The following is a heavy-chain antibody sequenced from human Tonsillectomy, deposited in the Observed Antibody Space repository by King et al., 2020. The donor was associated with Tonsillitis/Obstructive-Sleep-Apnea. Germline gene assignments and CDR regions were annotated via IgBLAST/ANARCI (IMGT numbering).Heavy chain of an antibody. CDR3: TTYSVYDWGEGNFYYYGMYV. CDR1: GGSISSYY. V-gene: IGHV4-59*01. CDR2: IYYSGST. Sequence: QLQESGPGLVKPSETLSLTCTVSGGSISSYYWSWIRQPPGKGLEWIGYIYYSGSTNYNPSLKSRVTISVDTSKNQFSLKLRFVTAEDTAVYYCTTYSVYDWGEGNFYYYGMYVWGQGTTVTVSS. J-gene: IGHJ6*02. D-gene: IGHD5/OR15-5a*01.